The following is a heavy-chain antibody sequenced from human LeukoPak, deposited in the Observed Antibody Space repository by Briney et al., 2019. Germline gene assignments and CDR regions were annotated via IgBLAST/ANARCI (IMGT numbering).Heavy chain of an antibody. CDR2: ISWNSGSI. CDR3: AKDPSSSWYTGYYMDV. J-gene: IGHJ6*03. V-gene: IGHV3-9*01. D-gene: IGHD6-13*01. CDR1: GFTFDDYA. Sequence: GGSLRLSCAASGFTFDDYAMHWVRQAPGKGLEWVSGISWNSGSIGYADSVKGRFTISRDNAKNSLYLQMNSLRAEDTALYYCAKDPSSSWYTGYYMDVWGKGTTVTVSS.